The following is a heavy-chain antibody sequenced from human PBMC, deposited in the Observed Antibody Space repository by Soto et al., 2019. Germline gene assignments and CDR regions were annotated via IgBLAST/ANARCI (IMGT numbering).Heavy chain of an antibody. Sequence: GASVKVSCKASGYTFTSYYMHWVRQAPGQGLEGMGIINPSGGSTSYAQKFQGRVTMTRDTSTSTVYMELSSLRSEDTAVYYCARDHQGYCSSTCCYNSFDYWGQGTLVTVSS. CDR1: GYTFTSYY. V-gene: IGHV1-46*01. D-gene: IGHD2-2*02. J-gene: IGHJ4*02. CDR2: INPSGGST. CDR3: ARDHQGYCSSTCCYNSFDY.